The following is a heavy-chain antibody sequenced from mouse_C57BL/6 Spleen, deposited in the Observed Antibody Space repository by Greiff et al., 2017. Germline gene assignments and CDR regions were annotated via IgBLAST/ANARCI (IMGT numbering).Heavy chain of an antibody. Sequence: EVMLVESGGGLVKPGGSLKLSCAASGFTFSDYGMHWVRQAPEKGLEWVAYISSGSSTIYYADTVKGRFTISRDNAKNTLFLQMTSLRSEDTAMYYCAIITTVVAKAMDYWGQGTSVTVSS. CDR3: AIITTVVAKAMDY. CDR1: GFTFSDYG. D-gene: IGHD1-1*01. J-gene: IGHJ4*01. CDR2: ISSGSSTI. V-gene: IGHV5-17*01.